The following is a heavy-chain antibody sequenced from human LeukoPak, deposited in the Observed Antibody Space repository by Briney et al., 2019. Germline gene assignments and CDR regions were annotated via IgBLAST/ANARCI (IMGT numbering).Heavy chain of an antibody. CDR3: ATARAGYSGSYYYYFDY. J-gene: IGHJ4*02. V-gene: IGHV1-24*01. D-gene: IGHD1-26*01. CDR1: GYTLTELS. Sequence: ASVKVSFKVSGYTLTELSMHWVRQAPGKRLEWMGGFDPEDGETIYAQKLQGRVTMTEDTSTDTAYMELSSLRSDDTAVYYCATARAGYSGSYYYYFDYWGQGTLVTVSS. CDR2: FDPEDGET.